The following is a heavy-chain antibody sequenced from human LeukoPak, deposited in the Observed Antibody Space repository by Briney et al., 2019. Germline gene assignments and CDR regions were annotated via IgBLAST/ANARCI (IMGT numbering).Heavy chain of an antibody. Sequence: GGSLRLSCVASGFTFSNAWMSWVRQAPGKGLEWVGRIKNKTDGGTTDYAAPVKGRFTISRDDSKNTPYLQMNSLKTEDTAVYYCTTVYYDSSGITTYWGQGTLVTVSS. CDR2: IKNKTDGGTT. V-gene: IGHV3-15*01. D-gene: IGHD3-22*01. CDR1: GFTFSNAW. J-gene: IGHJ4*02. CDR3: TTVYYDSSGITTY.